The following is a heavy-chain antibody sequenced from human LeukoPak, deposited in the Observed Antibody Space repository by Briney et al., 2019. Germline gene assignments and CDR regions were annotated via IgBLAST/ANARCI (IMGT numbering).Heavy chain of an antibody. CDR3: ARAAEGRYCSGDSCYSLH. Sequence: ASVKVSCKASGYTFTIYYMHWVRQAPGQGLEWMGIINPSAGSTSYAQKFQGRVAMTRDTSTSTVYMELSSLRSEDTAVYYCARAAEGRYCSGDSCYSLHWGQGTLVTVSS. J-gene: IGHJ4*02. CDR2: INPSAGST. D-gene: IGHD2-15*01. V-gene: IGHV1-46*01. CDR1: GYTFTIYY.